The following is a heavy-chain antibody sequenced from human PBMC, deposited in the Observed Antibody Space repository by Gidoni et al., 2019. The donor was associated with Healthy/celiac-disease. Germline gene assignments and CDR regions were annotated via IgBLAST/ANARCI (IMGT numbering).Heavy chain of an antibody. Sequence: QVPLVQSGAEVKKPGASVKVSCKASGYTFTSYGLSWVRQAPGQGLEWMGWVSAYNGNTHYAQKLQGRVTMTTDTSTSTAYMELRSLRSDDTSVYYGARGRSGSSDDFFDYWGQGTLVTVSS. CDR3: ARGRSGSSDDFFDY. V-gene: IGHV1-18*01. D-gene: IGHD1-26*01. J-gene: IGHJ4*02. CDR1: GYTFTSYG. CDR2: VSAYNGNT.